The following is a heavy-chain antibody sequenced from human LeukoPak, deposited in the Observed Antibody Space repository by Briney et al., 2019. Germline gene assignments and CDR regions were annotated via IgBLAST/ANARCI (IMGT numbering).Heavy chain of an antibody. J-gene: IGHJ4*02. Sequence: SGGSLRLSCAASGFAFSSYGFHWVRQAPGEGLEWAAVISYDGSYKYFADSVKGRFTISRDNSENTVHLQMSRLRADDTAVYYCARSTVTSSLLLEDLWGQGTLVTVSS. CDR2: ISYDGSYK. CDR3: ARSTVTSSLLLEDL. CDR1: GFAFSSYG. D-gene: IGHD2/OR15-2a*01. V-gene: IGHV3-30*03.